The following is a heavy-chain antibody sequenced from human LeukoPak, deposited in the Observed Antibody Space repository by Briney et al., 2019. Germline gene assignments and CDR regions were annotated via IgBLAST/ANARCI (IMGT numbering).Heavy chain of an antibody. CDR3: ARETPESLFDY. CDR1: GGTISSYY. Sequence: SETLSLTCTVSGGTISSYYWSWIRQPPGKGLEWIGYIYHSGNTNYNPSLKSRVTIAVDTSRNQFSLRLSSVTAADTAMYYCARETPESLFDYWGQGIQVTVSS. V-gene: IGHV4-59*01. D-gene: IGHD1-14*01. J-gene: IGHJ4*02. CDR2: IYHSGNT.